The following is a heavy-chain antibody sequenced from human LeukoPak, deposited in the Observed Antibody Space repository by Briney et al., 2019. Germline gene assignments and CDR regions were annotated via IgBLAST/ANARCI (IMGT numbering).Heavy chain of an antibody. D-gene: IGHD3-3*01. CDR3: AKLESPYYYAMDV. CDR1: GGSISSYY. J-gene: IGHJ6*02. V-gene: IGHV4-59*01. Sequence: SETLSLTCTVSGGSISSYYWSWIRQPPGKGLEWIGYIYYSGSTNYNPSLKSRVTISVDTSKNQFSLKLSSVTAADSALYYCAKLESPYYYAMDVWGQGTTVTVSS. CDR2: IYYSGST.